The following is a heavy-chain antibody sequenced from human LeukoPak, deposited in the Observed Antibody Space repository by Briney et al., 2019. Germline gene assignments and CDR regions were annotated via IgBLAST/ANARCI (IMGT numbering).Heavy chain of an antibody. J-gene: IGHJ5*02. D-gene: IGHD3-22*01. CDR2: INHSGST. CDR3: ARDNDYYDSSGYPNWFDP. CDR1: GGSFSGYY. V-gene: IGHV4-34*01. Sequence: KASETLSLTCAVYGGSFSGYYWSWIRQPPGKGLEWIGEINHSGSTNYNPSLKSRVTISVDTSKNQFSLKLSSVTAADTAVYYCARDNDYYDSSGYPNWFDPWGQGTLVTVSS.